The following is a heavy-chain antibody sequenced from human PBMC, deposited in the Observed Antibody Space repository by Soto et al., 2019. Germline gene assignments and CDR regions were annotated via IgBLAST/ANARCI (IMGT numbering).Heavy chain of an antibody. D-gene: IGHD3-16*01. V-gene: IGHV4-34*01. CDR3: ARRGGGDYPYYFDY. Sequence: QVQLQQWGAGLLQASETVSLTCAVYGGSFSGYYWSWIRQPPGKGLEWIGEIHYSGSTNYNPSLKSRVTISIETSKTQFSLKLRSVTAADTAVYYCARRGGGDYPYYFDYWGQGTLVTVSS. J-gene: IGHJ4*02. CDR1: GGSFSGYY. CDR2: IHYSGST.